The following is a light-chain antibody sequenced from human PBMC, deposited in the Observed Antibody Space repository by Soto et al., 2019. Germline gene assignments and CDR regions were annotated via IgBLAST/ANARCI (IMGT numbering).Light chain of an antibody. V-gene: IGKV1-33*01. CDR3: QQYDNLPPYT. CDR1: QDISNY. Sequence: DIQMTQSPSSLSASVGDRVTITCQASQDISNYLNWYQQKPGKAPKLLIYDASNLETGVPSRFSGSGSGTDFTFNISSLQPEDIAAYYCQQYDNLPPYTFGQGTKLGIK. J-gene: IGKJ2*01. CDR2: DAS.